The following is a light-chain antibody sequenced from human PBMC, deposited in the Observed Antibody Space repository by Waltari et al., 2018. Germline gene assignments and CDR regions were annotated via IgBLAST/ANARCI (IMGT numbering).Light chain of an antibody. CDR3: QSYDSSLRGSV. CDR2: ANN. J-gene: IGLJ2*01. Sequence: QSVLTQPPSVSGAPGQRVTISCTGSSPNIGAGNPVPWYQQLPGTAPKVLIYANNKRPSGVPDRFSGSKSGTSASLAITGLQAEDEADYYCQSYDSSLRGSVFGGGTKVTVL. CDR1: SPNIGAGNP. V-gene: IGLV1-40*01.